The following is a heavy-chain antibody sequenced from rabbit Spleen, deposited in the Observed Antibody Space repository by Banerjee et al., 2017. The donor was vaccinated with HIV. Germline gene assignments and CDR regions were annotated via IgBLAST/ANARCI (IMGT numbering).Heavy chain of an antibody. CDR3: ARDMGVAAGYYFNL. Sequence: QLKESGGGLVQPGGSLKLSCKASGFTLSSYYMNWVRQAPGKGLEWIGYIDPVFGITYYANWVNGRFTISSHNAQNTLYLQLNSLTAADTATYFCARDMGVAAGYYFNLWGQGTLVTVS. CDR2: IDPVFGIT. D-gene: IGHD4-1*01. J-gene: IGHJ4*01. CDR1: GFTLSSYY. V-gene: IGHV1S7*01.